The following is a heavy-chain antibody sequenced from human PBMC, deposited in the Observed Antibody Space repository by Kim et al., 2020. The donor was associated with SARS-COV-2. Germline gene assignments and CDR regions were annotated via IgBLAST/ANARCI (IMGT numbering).Heavy chain of an antibody. V-gene: IGHV3-23*03. Sequence: GGSLRLSCAASGFTFSSYAMSWVRQAPGKGLEWVSVIYSGGSSTYYADSVKGRFTISRDNSKNTLYLQMNSLRAEDTAVYYCALGGTLDTPLLLWFGESPYYYYGMDVWGQGTTVTVSS. CDR1: GFTFSSYA. D-gene: IGHD3-10*01. CDR2: IYSGGSST. J-gene: IGHJ6*02. CDR3: ALGGTLDTPLLLWFGESPYYYYGMDV.